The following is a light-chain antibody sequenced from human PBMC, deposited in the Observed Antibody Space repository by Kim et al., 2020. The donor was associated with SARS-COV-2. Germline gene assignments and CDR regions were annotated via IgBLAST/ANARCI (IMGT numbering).Light chain of an antibody. CDR3: SAWDDSSKGKV. CDR1: SSNVGSNN. V-gene: IGLV1-44*01. J-gene: IGLJ3*02. Sequence: QSVLTQPPSASGTPGQRLTISCSGSSSNVGSNNFNWYHQLPGTAPKLLIYRVNQRPSGVPERFSGSKSGTSASLTISGLQSEDEADYYCSAWDDSSKGKVFGGGTKLTVL. CDR2: RVN.